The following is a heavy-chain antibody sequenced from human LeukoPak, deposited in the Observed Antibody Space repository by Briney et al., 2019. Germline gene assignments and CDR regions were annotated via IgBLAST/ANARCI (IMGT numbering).Heavy chain of an antibody. CDR1: GFTFNSFS. V-gene: IGHV3-21*01. CDR2: ISSSTIYT. J-gene: IGHJ4*02. CDR3: ASFAMIPDY. Sequence: GGSLRLSCAASGFTFNSFSMNWVRQAPGKGLEWVSSISSSTIYTYYADSVKGRFTISRDNAKNSLYLQMNSLRAEDTAVYYCASFAMIPDYWGQGTLVTVSS. D-gene: IGHD2-2*01.